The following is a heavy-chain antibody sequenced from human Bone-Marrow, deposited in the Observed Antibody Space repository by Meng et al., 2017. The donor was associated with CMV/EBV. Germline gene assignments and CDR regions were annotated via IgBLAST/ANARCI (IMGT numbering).Heavy chain of an antibody. CDR3: ARDFTTPSEVVPAANYYYYGMDV. CDR1: GYSISSGYY. V-gene: IGHV4-38-2*02. J-gene: IGHJ6*02. D-gene: IGHD2-2*01. Sequence: SETLSLTCTVSGYSISSGYYWGWIRQPPGKGLEWIGSIYHSGSTYYNPSLKSRVTISVDTSKNQFSLKLSSVTAADTAVYYCARDFTTPSEVVPAANYYYYGMDVWGQGTLVTVSS. CDR2: IYHSGST.